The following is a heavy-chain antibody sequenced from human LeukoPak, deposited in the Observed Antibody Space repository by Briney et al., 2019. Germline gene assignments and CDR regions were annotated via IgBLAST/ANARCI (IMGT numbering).Heavy chain of an antibody. CDR2: IYNSGST. CDR1: GGSISIYY. D-gene: IGHD3-10*01. V-gene: IGHV4-59*01. J-gene: IGHJ4*02. Sequence: SETLSLTCTVSGGSISIYYWSWIRQPPGKGLEWIGYIYNSGSTNYNPSLKSRVTISVDTSKNQFSLKLNSVTAADTAVYYCARQDYKSSWRFDYWGQGTLVTVSS. CDR3: ARQDYKSSWRFDY.